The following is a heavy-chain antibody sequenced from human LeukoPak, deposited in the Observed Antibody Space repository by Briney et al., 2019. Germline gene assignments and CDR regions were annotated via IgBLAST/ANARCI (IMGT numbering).Heavy chain of an antibody. Sequence: PSETLSLTCTVSGGSISSSSYYWGWIRQPPGKGLEWIGSIYYSGSTYYNPSLKSRVTIPADTSKNQFSLKLGSVTAADTAVYYCARGLWFGEYPPGYWGQGTLVTVSS. D-gene: IGHD3-10*01. CDR3: ARGLWFGEYPPGY. CDR1: GGSISSSSYY. V-gene: IGHV4-39*01. J-gene: IGHJ4*02. CDR2: IYYSGST.